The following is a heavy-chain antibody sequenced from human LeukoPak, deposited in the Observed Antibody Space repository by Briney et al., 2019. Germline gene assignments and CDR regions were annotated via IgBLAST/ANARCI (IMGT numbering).Heavy chain of an antibody. CDR1: GGSISGDH. CDR2: SYYSGST. J-gene: IGHJ3*02. CDR3: ARGQRAFDI. V-gene: IGHV4-59*05. Sequence: PSETLSLTCTVSGGSISGDHWNWIRQPPGKGLEWIGSSYYSGSTFYNPSLKSRVTISVDTSKNQFSLKLSSVTAAGTAVYYCARGQRAFDIWGQGTMVTVST.